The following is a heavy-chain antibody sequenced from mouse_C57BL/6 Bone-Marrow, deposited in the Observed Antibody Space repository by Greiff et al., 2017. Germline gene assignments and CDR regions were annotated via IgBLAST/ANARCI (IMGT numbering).Heavy chain of an antibody. CDR2: ISDGGRYP. V-gene: IGHV5-4*03. CDR1: GFTFSSYA. CDR3: AGLGHWYFDV. J-gene: IGHJ1*03. Sequence: EVKLVEPGGGLVKPGGSLKLSCAASGFTFSSYAMSWVRQTPEKRLEWVATISDGGRYPNYPHNVKGRFTISRDNAKNNLYLQMGHLKSEDTAMYYCAGLGHWYFDVWGTGTTVTVSA.